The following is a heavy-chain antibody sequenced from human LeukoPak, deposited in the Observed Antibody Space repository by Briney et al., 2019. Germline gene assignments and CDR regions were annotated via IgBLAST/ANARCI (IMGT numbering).Heavy chain of an antibody. CDR2: IIPIFGTA. CDR1: GGTFSSYA. CDR3: ARDGGYCSSTSCSRTYYYYYYMDV. J-gene: IGHJ6*03. D-gene: IGHD2-2*01. Sequence: GASVKVSCKASGGTFSSYAISWVRQAPGQGLEWMGGIIPIFGTANYAQKFQGRVTITTDESTSTAYMELSSLRSEDTAVYYCARDGGYCSSTSCSRTYYYYYYMDVWGKGTTVTVSS. V-gene: IGHV1-69*05.